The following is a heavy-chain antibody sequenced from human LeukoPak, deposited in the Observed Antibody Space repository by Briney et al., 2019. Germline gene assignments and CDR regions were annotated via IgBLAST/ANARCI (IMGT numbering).Heavy chain of an antibody. Sequence: QSGGSLRLSCAASGLTFSSAWMHWVRQTPGKGLVWVSRIQSDGTTTYADSVRGRFTISRDNAKNTLYLQMNNLRAEDTAVYYCARDGSYKFDYWGQGTLVTVSS. D-gene: IGHD1-26*01. J-gene: IGHJ4*02. V-gene: IGHV3-74*01. CDR1: GLTFSSAW. CDR3: ARDGSYKFDY. CDR2: IQSDGTT.